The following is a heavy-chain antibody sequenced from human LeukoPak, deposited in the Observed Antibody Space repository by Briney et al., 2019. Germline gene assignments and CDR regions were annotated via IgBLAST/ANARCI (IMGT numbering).Heavy chain of an antibody. V-gene: IGHV4-34*01. D-gene: IGHD3-16*01. J-gene: IGHJ3*02. CDR2: VNYSGST. CDR3: ASYTDAFDI. CDR1: GGSFSDFY. Sequence: SETLSLTCAVSGGSFSDFYWNWIRQPPGKGLEWIGEVNYSGSTDYNPSLKSRVIISVDTSKNQFSLNLSSVTAADTAVYYCASYTDAFDIWGQGTMVTVSS.